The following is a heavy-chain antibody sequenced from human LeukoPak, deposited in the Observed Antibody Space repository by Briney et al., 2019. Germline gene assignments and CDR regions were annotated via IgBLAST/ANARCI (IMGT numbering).Heavy chain of an antibody. V-gene: IGHV1-46*01. J-gene: IGHJ5*02. CDR3: ARDLAAAGTSWFDP. Sequence: ASVKVSCKASGYTFTSYYMHWVRQAPGQGLEWMGIINPSGGSTSYAQKFQGRVTMTRDMCTSTVYMELSSLRSEDMAVYYCARDLAAAGTSWFDPWGQGTLVTVSS. CDR1: GYTFTSYY. CDR2: INPSGGST. D-gene: IGHD6-13*01.